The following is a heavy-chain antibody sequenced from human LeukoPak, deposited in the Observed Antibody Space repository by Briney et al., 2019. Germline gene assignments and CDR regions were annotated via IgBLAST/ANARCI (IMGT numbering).Heavy chain of an antibody. D-gene: IGHD4-11*01. Sequence: PGGSLRLSCTASGFTFGDYAMNWFRQAPGKGLEWVGFIRSKAHGGTVDYAASVKGRFIISRDNSKNTLYLQMNSLRAEDTAVYYCAKVDYSNYLLDYWGQGTLVTASS. CDR1: GFTFGDYA. J-gene: IGHJ4*02. CDR2: IRSKAHGGTV. V-gene: IGHV3-49*03. CDR3: AKVDYSNYLLDY.